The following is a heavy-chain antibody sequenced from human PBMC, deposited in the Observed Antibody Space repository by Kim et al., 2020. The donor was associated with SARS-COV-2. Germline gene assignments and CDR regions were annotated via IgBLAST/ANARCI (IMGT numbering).Heavy chain of an antibody. V-gene: IGHV4-39*01. CDR1: GGSISSSSYY. CDR3: ARRGGARGIYYFDY. CDR2: IYYSGST. D-gene: IGHD1-26*01. J-gene: IGHJ4*02. Sequence: SETLSLTCTVSGGSISSSSYYWGWIRQPPGKGLEWIGSIYYSGSTYYNPSLKSRVTISVDTSKNQFSLKLSSVTAADTAVYYCARRGGARGIYYFDYWGQGTLVTVSS.